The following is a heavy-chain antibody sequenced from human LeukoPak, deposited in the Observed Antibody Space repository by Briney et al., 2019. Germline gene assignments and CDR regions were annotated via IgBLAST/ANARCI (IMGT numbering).Heavy chain of an antibody. CDR3: ASGAYSSPNYYYYGVDV. CDR2: INTNTGNP. Sequence: ASVKVSCKASGYTFTGYYMHWVRQAPGQGLEWMGWINTNTGNPTYAQGFTGRFVFSLDTSVSAAYLQISSLKAEDTAIYYCASGAYSSPNYYYYGVDVWGQGTTVTVSS. J-gene: IGHJ6*02. CDR1: GYTFTGYY. D-gene: IGHD6-13*01. V-gene: IGHV7-4-1*02.